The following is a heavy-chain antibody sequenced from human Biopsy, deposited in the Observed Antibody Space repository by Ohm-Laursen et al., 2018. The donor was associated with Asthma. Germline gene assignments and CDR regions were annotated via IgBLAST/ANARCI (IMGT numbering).Heavy chain of an antibody. V-gene: IGHV4-59*01. Sequence: PSETLSLTWTVSGGSINNFYWSWIRQPPGKGLESIGHVYYSGSTNYNPSLKSRVTISIDASKNQFSLKLTSVTAADTAVYYCARGVDRVTGLHDHFDSWGQGTLVTVSS. J-gene: IGHJ4*02. CDR2: VYYSGST. CDR3: ARGVDRVTGLHDHFDS. D-gene: IGHD2-21*02. CDR1: GGSINNFY.